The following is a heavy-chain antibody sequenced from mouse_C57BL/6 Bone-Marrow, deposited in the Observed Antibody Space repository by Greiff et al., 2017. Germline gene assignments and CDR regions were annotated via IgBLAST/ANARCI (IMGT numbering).Heavy chain of an antibody. CDR2: IDPSDSYT. V-gene: IGHV1-50*01. J-gene: IGHJ1*03. CDR1: GYTFTSYW. CDR3: ARVDYDGSSYEGYFDV. D-gene: IGHD1-1*01. Sequence: VQLQQPGAELVKPGASVKLSCKASGYTFTSYWMQWVKQRPGQGLEWIGEIDPSDSYTNYNQKFKGKATLTVDTSSSTAYMQLSSLTSEDAAVYYCARVDYDGSSYEGYFDVWGTGTTVTVSS.